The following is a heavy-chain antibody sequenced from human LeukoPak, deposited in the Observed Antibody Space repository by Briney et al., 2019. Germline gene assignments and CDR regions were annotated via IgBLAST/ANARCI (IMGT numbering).Heavy chain of an antibody. Sequence: QSGRSLRLSCAASGFTFSSYGMHWVRQAPGKGLEWVAVISYDGSNKYYADSVKGRFTISRDNSKNTLYLQMNSLRAEDTAVYYCAKQMFRGFYYYGMDVWGQGPTVTVSS. CDR2: ISYDGSNK. CDR1: GFTFSSYG. D-gene: IGHD3-10*02. V-gene: IGHV3-30*18. CDR3: AKQMFRGFYYYGMDV. J-gene: IGHJ6*02.